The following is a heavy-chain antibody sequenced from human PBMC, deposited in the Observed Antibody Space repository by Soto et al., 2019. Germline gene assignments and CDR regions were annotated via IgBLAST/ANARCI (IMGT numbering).Heavy chain of an antibody. CDR3: ARDSGYCSGGSCVY. CDR1: GYTFNSYD. Sequence: SVKVSCKASGYTFNSYDMHWVRQAPGQRLEWMGGISPIFGKTKYAQKFQGRVTITADESTSTAYMELSSLRSEDTAVYYCARDSGYCSGGSCVYWGQGTLVTVSS. D-gene: IGHD2-15*01. J-gene: IGHJ4*02. V-gene: IGHV1-69*13. CDR2: ISPIFGKT.